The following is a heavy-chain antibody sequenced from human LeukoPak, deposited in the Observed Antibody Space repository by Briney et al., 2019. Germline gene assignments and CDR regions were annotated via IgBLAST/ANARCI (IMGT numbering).Heavy chain of an antibody. CDR2: IYTSGST. CDR3: AATYSSSSGGLFDY. CDR1: GGSISSYY. Sequence: SETLSLTCTVSGGSISSYYWSWTRQPAGKGLEWIGRIYTSGSTNYNPSLKSRVTMSVDTSKNQFSLKLSSVTAADTAVYYCAATYSSSSGGLFDYWGQGTLVTVSS. J-gene: IGHJ4*02. V-gene: IGHV4-4*07. D-gene: IGHD6-6*01.